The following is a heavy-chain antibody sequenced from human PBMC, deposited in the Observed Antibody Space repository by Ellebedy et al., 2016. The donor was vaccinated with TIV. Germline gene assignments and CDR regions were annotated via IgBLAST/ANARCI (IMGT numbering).Heavy chain of an antibody. CDR3: ARGSGYCSSTSCYNWFNP. V-gene: IGHV4-34*01. J-gene: IGHJ5*02. CDR1: GGSFSGYY. D-gene: IGHD2-2*01. Sequence: GSLRLSXAVYGGSFSGYYWSWIRQPPGKGLEWIGEINHSGSTNYNPSLKSRVTISVDTSKNQFSLKLSSVTAADTAVYYCARGSGYCSSTSCYNWFNPWGQGTLVTVSS. CDR2: INHSGST.